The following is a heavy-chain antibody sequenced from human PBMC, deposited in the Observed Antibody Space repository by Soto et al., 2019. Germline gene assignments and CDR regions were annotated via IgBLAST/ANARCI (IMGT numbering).Heavy chain of an antibody. CDR1: GGTFSSYA. CDR3: ARAPDYYDSSGYYSPDYYYFDY. V-gene: IGHV1-69*06. Sequence: SVKVSCKASGGTFSSYAISWVRQAPGQGLEWMGGIIPIFGTANYAQKFQGRVTITADKSTSTAYMELSSLRSEDTAVYYCARAPDYYDSSGYYSPDYYYFDYWGQGTLVTV. CDR2: IIPIFGTA. J-gene: IGHJ4*02. D-gene: IGHD3-22*01.